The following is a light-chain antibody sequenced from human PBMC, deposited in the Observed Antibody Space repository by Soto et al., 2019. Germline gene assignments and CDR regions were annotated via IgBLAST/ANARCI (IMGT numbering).Light chain of an antibody. V-gene: IGKV3-20*01. CDR3: HQYASSPLT. CDR1: QSVGSNY. J-gene: IGKJ5*01. CDR2: GAS. Sequence: EIVLTQSPGTLSLSTGERATLSCRARQSVGSNYLAWYQQTPGQAPRLLIHGASTRATGIPDRFSGSESGSDFTLSLSRLDSEDSAVYYCHQYASSPLTFGQGTRLEIK.